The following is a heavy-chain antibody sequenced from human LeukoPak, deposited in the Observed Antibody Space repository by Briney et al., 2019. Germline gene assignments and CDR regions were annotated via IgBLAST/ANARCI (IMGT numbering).Heavy chain of an antibody. CDR1: GFTFSSYG. D-gene: IGHD4-17*01. V-gene: IGHV3-30*18. CDR2: ISYDGSRK. Sequence: PGGSPRLSCAASGFTFSSYGMHWVRQAPGKGLEWVAAISYDGSRKYYADSVKGRFTISRDNSKNTLYLQMDSLSPEDMAVYYCAKGRHTVTSSPEFDFWGQGTLVTVSS. CDR3: AKGRHTVTSSPEFDF. J-gene: IGHJ4*02.